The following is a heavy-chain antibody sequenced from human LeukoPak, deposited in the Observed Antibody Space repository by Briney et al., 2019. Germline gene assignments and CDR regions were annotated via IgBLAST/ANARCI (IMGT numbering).Heavy chain of an antibody. V-gene: IGHV1-8*03. J-gene: IGHJ4*02. D-gene: IGHD6-13*01. CDR2: MNPNSGNT. CDR1: GYTFTSYG. Sequence: ASVKVSCKASGYTFTSYGISWVRQAPGQGLEWMGWMNPNSGNTGYAQKFQGRVTITRNTSISTAYMELSSLRSEDTAVYYCARGRFYRAAGTYFAYWGQGTLVTVPS. CDR3: ARGRFYRAAGTYFAY.